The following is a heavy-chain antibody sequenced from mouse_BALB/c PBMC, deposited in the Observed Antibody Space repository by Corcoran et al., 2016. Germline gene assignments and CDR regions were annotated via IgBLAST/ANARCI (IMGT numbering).Heavy chain of an antibody. Sequence: EVQLQQSGAELVKPGASVKLSCTASGFNIKDTYMHWVKQRPEQGLEWIGRIDPANGNTKYDPKFQGKATITADTSSNTAYLQLSSLTSEDTAVYYCARGGNYNYAMDYWGQGTAVTVSS. CDR1: GFNIKDTY. D-gene: IGHD2-1*01. J-gene: IGHJ4*01. CDR2: IDPANGNT. V-gene: IGHV14-3*02. CDR3: ARGGNYNYAMDY.